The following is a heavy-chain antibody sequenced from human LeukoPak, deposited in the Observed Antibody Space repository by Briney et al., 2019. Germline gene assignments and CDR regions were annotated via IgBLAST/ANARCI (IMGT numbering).Heavy chain of an antibody. V-gene: IGHV1-8*01. CDR3: ARAFSKRQTYRLGRILMFDY. CDR1: GYTFTSYD. J-gene: IGHJ4*02. CDR2: MNPNSGNT. D-gene: IGHD2/OR15-2a*01. Sequence: ASVKVSCKASGYTFTSYDINWVRQATGQGLEWMGWMNPNSGNTGYAQKFQGRVTMTRNTSISTAYMELSSLRSEDTAVYYCARAFSKRQTYRLGRILMFDYWGQGTLVTVSS.